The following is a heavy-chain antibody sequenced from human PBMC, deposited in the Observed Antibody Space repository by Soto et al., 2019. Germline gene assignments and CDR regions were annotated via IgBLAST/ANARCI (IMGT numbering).Heavy chain of an antibody. Sequence: QVQLVESGGGLVQPGGSLRLSCAASGFTFSDYYMSWIRQAPGKGLEWVSYISSSGSTIYYADSVKGRFTISRDNAKNSLYLQMNSLRAEDTAVYYCASTVLRFLEWSDAFDIWGQGTMVTVSS. J-gene: IGHJ3*02. CDR3: ASTVLRFLEWSDAFDI. CDR2: ISSSGSTI. D-gene: IGHD3-3*01. CDR1: GFTFSDYY. V-gene: IGHV3-11*01.